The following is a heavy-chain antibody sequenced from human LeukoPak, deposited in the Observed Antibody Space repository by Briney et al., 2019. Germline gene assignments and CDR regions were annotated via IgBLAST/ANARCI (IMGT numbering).Heavy chain of an antibody. Sequence: PGRSLRLSCAASGFTFSSHVMHWVRQAPGKGLEWVAVISYDGSNEYYGDSVKGRLTISRDSSKNTLYLQMNSLRAEDTAVYYCAKDLLGIIIFGAFDIWGQGTMVTVSS. CDR3: AKDLLGIIIFGAFDI. J-gene: IGHJ3*02. D-gene: IGHD3/OR15-3a*01. CDR1: GFTFSSHV. CDR2: ISYDGSNE. V-gene: IGHV3-30*18.